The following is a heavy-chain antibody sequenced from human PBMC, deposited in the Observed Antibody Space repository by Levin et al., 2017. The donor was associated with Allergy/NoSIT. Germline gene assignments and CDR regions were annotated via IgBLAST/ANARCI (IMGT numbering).Heavy chain of an antibody. CDR2: INHSGST. CDR1: GGSFSGYY. D-gene: IGHD3-9*01. CDR3: ARGDLYYDILTGYYFRGFDY. V-gene: IGHV4-34*01. Sequence: SCAVYGGSFSGYYWTWIRQPPGKGLEWIGEINHSGSTNYNPSLKSRVTISVDTSKNQFSLKLSSVTAADTAVYYCARGDLYYDILTGYYFRGFDYWGQGTLVTVSS. J-gene: IGHJ4*02.